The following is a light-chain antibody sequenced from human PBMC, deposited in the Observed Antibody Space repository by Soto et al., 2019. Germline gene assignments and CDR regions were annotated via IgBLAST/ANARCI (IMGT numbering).Light chain of an antibody. CDR2: DIR. Sequence: QSVLTQPASVSGSPGQSITISCTGTSSDVGGYKYVSWYQHHPGKAPKLMIYDIRNRPSGVSNRFSGSKSGNTASLTISGLQAEDEADYYCSSYTSSSTRVFGTGTKLTVL. CDR3: SSYTSSSTRV. J-gene: IGLJ1*01. CDR1: SSDVGGYKY. V-gene: IGLV2-14*03.